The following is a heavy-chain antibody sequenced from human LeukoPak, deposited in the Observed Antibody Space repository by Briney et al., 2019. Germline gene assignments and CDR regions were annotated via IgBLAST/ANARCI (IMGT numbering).Heavy chain of an antibody. CDR1: GFTVSSNY. Sequence: GGSLRLSCAASGFTVSSNYMSWVRQAPGKGLEWVSVIYSGGSTYYADSVKGRFTISRDNSKNTLYPQMNSLRAEDTAVYYCARDGFGEWSLDYWGQGTLVTVSS. V-gene: IGHV3-53*01. CDR3: ARDGFGEWSLDY. J-gene: IGHJ4*02. CDR2: IYSGGST. D-gene: IGHD3-10*01.